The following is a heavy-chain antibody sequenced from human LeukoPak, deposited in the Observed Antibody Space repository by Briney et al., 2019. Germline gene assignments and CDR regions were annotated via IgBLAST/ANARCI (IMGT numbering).Heavy chain of an antibody. V-gene: IGHV3-21*01. CDR1: GFTFSSYS. D-gene: IGHD6-19*01. CDR3: ARGNSGWYYGQEFDY. CDR2: ISSSSSYI. Sequence: PGGSLRLSCAASGFTFSSYSMNWVRQAPGKGLEWVSSISSSSSYIYYADSVKGRFTISRDNAKNSLYLQMNSLRAEDTAVYYCARGNSGWYYGQEFDYWGQGTLVTVSS. J-gene: IGHJ4*02.